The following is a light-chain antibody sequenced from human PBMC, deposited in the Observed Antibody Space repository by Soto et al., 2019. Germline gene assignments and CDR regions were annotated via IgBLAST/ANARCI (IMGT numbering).Light chain of an antibody. V-gene: IGLV2-14*01. CDR2: EVS. J-gene: IGLJ1*01. CDR3: SSYTSSSTLPFV. Sequence: QSVLTQPASVSGSPGQSITISCTGTSSDVGGYNYVSWYQQHPGKAPKLMSYEVSNRPSGVSNRFSGSKSGNTASLTISGIQAEDEADYYCSSYTSSSTLPFVFGTGTKLTVL. CDR1: SSDVGGYNY.